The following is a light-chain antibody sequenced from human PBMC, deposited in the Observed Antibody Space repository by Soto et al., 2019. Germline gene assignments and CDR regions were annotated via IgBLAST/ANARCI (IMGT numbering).Light chain of an antibody. CDR3: SSFTSNRIYV. CDR2: GVT. Sequence: QSDLTQPTSVSGAPGQSITISCSGNHNDIGTYDYVSWYQQHPGRAPRLLIHGVTTRPSGISDRFSASKSGLTASLTISGLQPEDEADYYCSSFTSNRIYVFGPGTNVTVL. V-gene: IGLV2-14*03. CDR1: HNDIGTYDY. J-gene: IGLJ1*01.